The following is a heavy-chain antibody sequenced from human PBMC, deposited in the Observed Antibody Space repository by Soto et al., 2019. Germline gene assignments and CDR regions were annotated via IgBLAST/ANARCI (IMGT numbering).Heavy chain of an antibody. CDR3: ARRGGYYYDSSGSLGGAFDI. D-gene: IGHD3-22*01. J-gene: IGHJ3*02. CDR2: IYPGDSDT. CDR1: GYSFTSYW. Sequence: LGESLKISCKGSGYSFTSYWIGWVRQMPGKGLEWMGIIYPGDSDTRYSPSFQGQVTISADKSISTAYLQWSSLKASDTAMYYCARRGGYYYDSSGSLGGAFDIWGQGTMVTVSS. V-gene: IGHV5-51*01.